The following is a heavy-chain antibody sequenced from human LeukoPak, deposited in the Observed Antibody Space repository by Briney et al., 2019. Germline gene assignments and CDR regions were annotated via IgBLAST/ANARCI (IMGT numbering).Heavy chain of an antibody. CDR1: GASISSYY. Sequence: PSETLSLTCTVSGASISSYYWSWIRQPAGKGLEWIGRMYTSGSTNYNPSLKSRVTMSLDTSKNQFSLKLSSVTAADTAVYYCARESRGIVVVHYYYYMDVWGTGTTVIISS. CDR3: ARESRGIVVVHYYYYMDV. V-gene: IGHV4-4*07. J-gene: IGHJ6*03. D-gene: IGHD3-22*01. CDR2: MYTSGST.